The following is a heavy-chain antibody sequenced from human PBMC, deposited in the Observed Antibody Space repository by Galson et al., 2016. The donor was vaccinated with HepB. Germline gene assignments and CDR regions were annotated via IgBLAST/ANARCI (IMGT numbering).Heavy chain of an antibody. J-gene: IGHJ6*02. CDR1: GSIFNNFW. V-gene: IGHV5-51*01. CDR2: IYPGDSHS. CDR3: ARTHSGGTDYYYYAMDV. D-gene: IGHD2-15*01. Sequence: SGAEVKKPGESLKISCKGSGSIFNNFWVAWVRQMPGKGLEWMGIIYPGDSHSRYSPSLQGQVTISADKSINTAYLQWSSLTASDTAVYYCARTHSGGTDYYYYAMDVWGQGTTVTVSS.